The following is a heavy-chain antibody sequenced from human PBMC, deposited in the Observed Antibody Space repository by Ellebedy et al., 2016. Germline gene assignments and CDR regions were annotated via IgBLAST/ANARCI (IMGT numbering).Heavy chain of an antibody. J-gene: IGHJ4*02. CDR3: AKDISSGYGFGDY. D-gene: IGHD5-12*01. Sequence: GESLKISXAASGFTFRTYAMSWVRQAPGKGLEWVSSISGGGSGTYYTDSVKGRFTISRDNSKNTLYLEMNSLRAEDTAIYYCAKDISSGYGFGDYWGQGTLVTVSS. CDR1: GFTFRTYA. V-gene: IGHV3-23*01. CDR2: ISGGGSGT.